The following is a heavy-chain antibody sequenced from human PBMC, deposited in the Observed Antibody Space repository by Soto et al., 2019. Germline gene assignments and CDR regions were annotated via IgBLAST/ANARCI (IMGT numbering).Heavy chain of an antibody. V-gene: IGHV3-23*01. CDR1: GFTFSSYA. D-gene: IGHD2-2*01. CDR2: ISGGGGST. J-gene: IGHJ6*03. Sequence: GESLKISCAASGFTFSSYAMSWVRQAPGKGLEWVSAISGGGGSTYYADSVKGRFTISRDNSKNTLYLQMNSLRAEDTAVYYCAKTVPAATYYMDVWGKGTTVTVSS. CDR3: AKTVPAATYYMDV.